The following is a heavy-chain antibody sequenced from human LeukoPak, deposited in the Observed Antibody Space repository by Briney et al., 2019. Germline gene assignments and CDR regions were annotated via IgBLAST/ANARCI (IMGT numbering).Heavy chain of an antibody. J-gene: IGHJ5*02. V-gene: IGHV1-18*01. D-gene: IGHD3-22*01. Sequence: ASVKVSCKASGYTFTSYGISWVRQAPGQGLEWMGWISAYNGNTNYAQKLQGRVTMTTDTSTSTAYMELRSLRSDDTAVYYCASSPTTYYYDSSGYLNWFDPWGQGTLVTVSS. CDR1: GYTFTSYG. CDR3: ASSPTTYYYDSSGYLNWFDP. CDR2: ISAYNGNT.